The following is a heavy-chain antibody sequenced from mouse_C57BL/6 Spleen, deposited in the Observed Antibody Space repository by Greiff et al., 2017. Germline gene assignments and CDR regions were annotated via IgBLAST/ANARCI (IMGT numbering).Heavy chain of an antibody. J-gene: IGHJ2*01. V-gene: IGHV1-66*01. CDR3: ARTAITTVVATGFDY. Sequence: QVQLQQSGPELVKPGASVKISCKASGYSFTSYYIHWVKQRPGQGLEWIGWIYPGSGNTKYNEKFKGKATLTADTSSSTAYMHLSSLTSEDSAVYYCARTAITTVVATGFDYWGQGTTLTVSA. CDR2: IYPGSGNT. D-gene: IGHD1-1*01. CDR1: GYSFTSYY.